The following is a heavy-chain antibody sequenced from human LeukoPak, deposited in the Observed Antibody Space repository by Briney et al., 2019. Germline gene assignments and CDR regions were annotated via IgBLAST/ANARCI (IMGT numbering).Heavy chain of an antibody. J-gene: IGHJ6*03. CDR2: ISGSGGST. D-gene: IGHD3-3*01. Sequence: GGSLRLSCAASGFTFSSYAMSWVRQAPGKGLEWVSAISGSGGSTYYADSVKGRFTISRDNSKNTLYLQMNSLRAEDTAVYYCAEAGYYDFWSGYYYSSYYYYYMDVWGKGTTVTVSS. CDR3: AEAGYYDFWSGYYYSSYYYYYMDV. V-gene: IGHV3-23*01. CDR1: GFTFSSYA.